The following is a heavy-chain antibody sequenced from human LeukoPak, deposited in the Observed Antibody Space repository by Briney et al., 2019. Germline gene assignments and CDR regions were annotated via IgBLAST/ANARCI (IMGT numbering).Heavy chain of an antibody. J-gene: IGHJ4*02. Sequence: GRSLRLSCAASGFTFSSYAMHWVRQAPGKGLEWVAVISYDGSNKYYADSVKGRFTISRDNSKNTLYLQMNSLRAEDTAVYYCAREGIYGGNGDYWGQGTLVTVSS. CDR1: GFTFSSYA. CDR2: ISYDGSNK. CDR3: AREGIYGGNGDY. D-gene: IGHD4-23*01. V-gene: IGHV3-30-3*01.